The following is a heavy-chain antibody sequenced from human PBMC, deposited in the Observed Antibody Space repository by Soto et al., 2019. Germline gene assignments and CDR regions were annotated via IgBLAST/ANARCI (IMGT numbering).Heavy chain of an antibody. CDR1: GGSISSYY. CDR2: IYYSGST. V-gene: IGHV4-59*01. CDR3: ARVSPGYCSSTSCYAFDY. J-gene: IGHJ4*02. D-gene: IGHD2-2*01. Sequence: SETLSLTCTVSGGSISSYYWGWIRQPPGKGLEWIGYIYYSGSTNYNPSLKSRVTISVDTSKNQFSLKLSSVTAADTAVFYCARVSPGYCSSTSCYAFDYWGQGTLVTVSS.